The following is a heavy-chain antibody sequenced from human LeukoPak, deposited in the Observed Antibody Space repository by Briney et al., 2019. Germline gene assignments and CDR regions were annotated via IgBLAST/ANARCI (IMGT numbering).Heavy chain of an antibody. D-gene: IGHD3-22*01. CDR3: ASLSYYDLSGYFY. J-gene: IGHJ4*02. Sequence: ASVKVSCKASGGTFSSYAISWVRQAPGQGLEWMGGINPNSGGTNYAQKFQGRVTMTRDTSISTAYMELSRLRSDDTAVYYCASLSYYDLSGYFYWGQGTLVTVSS. CDR1: GGTFSSYA. CDR2: INPNSGGT. V-gene: IGHV1-2*02.